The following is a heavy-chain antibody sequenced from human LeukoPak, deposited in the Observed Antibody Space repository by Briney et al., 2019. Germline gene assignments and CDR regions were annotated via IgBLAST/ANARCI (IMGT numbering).Heavy chain of an antibody. V-gene: IGHV3-74*01. J-gene: IGHJ5*02. D-gene: IGHD6-13*01. CDR3: ARALVGSSWYEKITRLNWFDP. Sequence: GGSLRLSCAASGFTFSNYWMHWVRQAPGKGLVWVSRVNSDGSSTSYADPVKGRFTISRDNAKNSLYLQMNSLRAEDTAVYYCARALVGSSWYEKITRLNWFDPWGQGTLVTVSS. CDR1: GFTFSNYW. CDR2: VNSDGSST.